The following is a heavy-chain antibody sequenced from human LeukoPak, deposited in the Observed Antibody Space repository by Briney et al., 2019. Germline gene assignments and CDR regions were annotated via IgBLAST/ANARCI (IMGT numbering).Heavy chain of an antibody. CDR3: ASGSSADY. D-gene: IGHD3-10*01. CDR2: IHPNSGGT. Sequence: ASVKVSCKTSGYTFTNYYMRWVRQVPGQGLEWLGWIHPNSGGTNCAQKFQGRVTMTRDTSINTVYMELSSLRSDDTAVYYCASGSSADYWGQGTLVTVAS. CDR1: GYTFTNYY. V-gene: IGHV1-2*02. J-gene: IGHJ4*02.